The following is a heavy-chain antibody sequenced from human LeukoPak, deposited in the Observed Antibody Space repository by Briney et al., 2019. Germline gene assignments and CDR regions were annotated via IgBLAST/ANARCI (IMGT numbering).Heavy chain of an antibody. V-gene: IGHV3-11*01. CDR2: ISSSGSTI. Sequence: PGGSLRLSCAASGFTFSDYYMSWIRQAPGKGLEWVSYISSSGSTIYYADSVKGRFTISRDNAKNSLYLQMNSLRAEDTAVYYCARPPTDYDYVWGSYRYEDYWGQGTLVTLSS. J-gene: IGHJ4*02. CDR1: GFTFSDYY. CDR3: ARPPTDYDYVWGSYRYEDY. D-gene: IGHD3-16*02.